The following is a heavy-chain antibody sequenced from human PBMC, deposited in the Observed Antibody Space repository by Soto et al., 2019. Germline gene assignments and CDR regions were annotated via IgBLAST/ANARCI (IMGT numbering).Heavy chain of an antibody. CDR1: GGSVGSGSYY. CDR3: ARLHGYCISSSCHGHYAMDV. Sequence: SETLSLTCTVSGGSVGSGSYYWGGIRQPPGKGLEWIGSIYYSGSTYYNPSLNSRVTVSVDTSKNQFSLKVTSVTAADTAVYYCARLHGYCISSSCHGHYAMDVWGQGTTVT. J-gene: IGHJ6*02. D-gene: IGHD2-2*01. V-gene: IGHV4-39*01. CDR2: IYYSGST.